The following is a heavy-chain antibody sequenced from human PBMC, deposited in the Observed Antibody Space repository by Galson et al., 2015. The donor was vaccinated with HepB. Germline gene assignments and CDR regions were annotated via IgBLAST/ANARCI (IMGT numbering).Heavy chain of an antibody. V-gene: IGHV3-66*01. D-gene: IGHD6-19*01. CDR1: GFTVSSNY. Sequence: SLRLSCAASGFTVSSNYMSWVRQAPGKGLEWVSVIYSGGSTYYADSVKGRFTISRDNSKNTLYLQMNSLRAEDTAVYYCARDTRSSGWYGGDAFDNWGQGTMVTVSS. CDR3: ARDTRSSGWYGGDAFDN. J-gene: IGHJ3*02. CDR2: IYSGGST.